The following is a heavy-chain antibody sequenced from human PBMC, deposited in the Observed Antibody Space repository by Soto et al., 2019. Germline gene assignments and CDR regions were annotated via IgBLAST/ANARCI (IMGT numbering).Heavy chain of an antibody. CDR1: GFTFSSYA. J-gene: IGHJ4*02. D-gene: IGHD5-12*01. CDR2: ISGSGGST. Sequence: GSLRLSCAASGFTFSSYAMSWVRQAPGKGLEWVSAISGSGGSTYYADSVKGRFTISRDNSKNTLYLQMNSLRAEDTAVYYCAKGYSGYGVFDYWGQGTLVTVSS. V-gene: IGHV3-23*01. CDR3: AKGYSGYGVFDY.